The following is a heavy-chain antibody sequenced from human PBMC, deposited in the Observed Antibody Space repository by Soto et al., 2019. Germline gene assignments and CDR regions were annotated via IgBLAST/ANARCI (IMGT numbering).Heavy chain of an antibody. CDR1: GFTFSSYC. V-gene: IGHV3-33*01. D-gene: IGHD3-10*01. CDR3: ARAGATIVRGVIWGYYGMDV. CDR2: IWYDGSNK. J-gene: IGHJ6*02. Sequence: GGSLRLSCAASGFTFSSYCMHWVRQAPGKGLEWVAVIWYDGSNKYYADSVKGRFTISRDNSKNTLYVQMNSLRAEDTAVYYCARAGATIVRGVIWGYYGMDVWGQGTTVTVSS.